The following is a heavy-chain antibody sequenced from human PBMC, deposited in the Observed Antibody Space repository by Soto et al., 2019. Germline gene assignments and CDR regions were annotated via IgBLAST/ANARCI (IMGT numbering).Heavy chain of an antibody. J-gene: IGHJ6*03. V-gene: IGHV3-23*01. CDR1: GFTFSSYA. CDR2: ISDSGTNT. D-gene: IGHD4-4*01. CDR3: AKSPNYHYYFYYMDV. Sequence: EVQLLESGGGLVQPGGSLRLSCAASGFTFSSYAMSWVRQAPGKGLEWVSAISDSGTNTDYADSVKGRFTISRDNSNNMLYLQMSSLRAEDTAVYYCAKSPNYHYYFYYMDVWGKGTTVTVSS.